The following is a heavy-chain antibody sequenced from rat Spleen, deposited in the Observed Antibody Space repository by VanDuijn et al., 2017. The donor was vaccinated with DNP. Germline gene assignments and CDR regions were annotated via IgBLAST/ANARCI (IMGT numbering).Heavy chain of an antibody. Sequence: EVKLVESGGGLVQPGRSLKLSCTASGFNFNDYWMGWVRQAPGKGLEWIGTINKDSSTINYAPSLKDKFTISRDTAQTTLFLQISKLGSEDTAIYYCARGPNYGGWTDFFDDWGQGVMVTVSS. D-gene: IGHD1-11*01. CDR1: GFNFNDYW. CDR3: ARGPNYGGWTDFFDD. V-gene: IGHV4-2*01. J-gene: IGHJ2*01. CDR2: INKDSSTI.